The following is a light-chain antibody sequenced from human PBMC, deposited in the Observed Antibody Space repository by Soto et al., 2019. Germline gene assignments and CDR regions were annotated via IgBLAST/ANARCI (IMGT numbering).Light chain of an antibody. Sequence: EIVMTQSPATLSVSPGERATLSCRASQSVGSSLAWYQQKPGQAPRLLIYGASARATGFPARFSASGSGTEFTLTISSLQSEDFATYYCQQYYSFPLTFGGGTKVDIK. CDR2: GAS. V-gene: IGKV3-15*01. J-gene: IGKJ4*01. CDR3: QQYYSFPLT. CDR1: QSVGSS.